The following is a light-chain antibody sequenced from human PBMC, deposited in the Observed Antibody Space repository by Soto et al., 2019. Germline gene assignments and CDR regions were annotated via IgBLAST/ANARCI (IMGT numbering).Light chain of an antibody. CDR3: CSYAGDYTV. J-gene: IGLJ3*02. CDR2: DVT. Sequence: QSALTQPRSVSGSPGQSVTISCTGTSSDIHNYNYVSWYQQHPGKAPKLMIYDVTRRPLGVPDRFSGSKSGYTASLTISGLQAEDEADYYCCSYAGDYTVFGGGTKLTVL. V-gene: IGLV2-11*01. CDR1: SSDIHNYNY.